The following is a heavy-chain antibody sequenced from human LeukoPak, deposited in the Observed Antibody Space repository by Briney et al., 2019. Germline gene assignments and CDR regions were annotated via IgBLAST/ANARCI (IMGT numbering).Heavy chain of an antibody. Sequence: PGGSLRLSCAASGFTFDDYAMHWVRQAPGKGLEWVSGISWNSGSIGYADSVKGRFTISRDNAKNSLYLQMNSLRAEDTAVYYCARYDSSGPDYWGQGTLVTVSS. D-gene: IGHD3-22*01. CDR1: GFTFDDYA. CDR2: ISWNSGSI. CDR3: ARYDSSGPDY. J-gene: IGHJ4*02. V-gene: IGHV3-9*01.